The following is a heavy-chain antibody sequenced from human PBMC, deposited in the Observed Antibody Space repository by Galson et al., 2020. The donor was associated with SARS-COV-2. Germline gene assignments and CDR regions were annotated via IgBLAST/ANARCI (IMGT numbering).Heavy chain of an antibody. D-gene: IGHD3-10*01. V-gene: IGHV3-48*03. CDR3: ARELLVYYYYMDV. CDR1: GFTFSSYE. J-gene: IGHJ6*03. Sequence: GGSLRLSCAASGFTFSSYEMNWVRQAPGKGLEWVSYISSSGSTIYYADSVKGRFTIFRDNAKNSLYLQMNSLRAEDTAVYYCARELLVYYYYMDVWGKGTTVTVSS. CDR2: ISSSGSTI.